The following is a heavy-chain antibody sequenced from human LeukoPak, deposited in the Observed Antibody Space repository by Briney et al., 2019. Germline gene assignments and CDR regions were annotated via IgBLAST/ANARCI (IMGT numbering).Heavy chain of an antibody. D-gene: IGHD3-10*01. V-gene: IGHV4-34*01. J-gene: IGHJ6*03. CDR2: INHSGST. Sequence: SETLSLTCGVYGGSFSGYYWSWIRQPPGKGLEWIGEINHSGSTNYNPSLKSRVTISVHTPKNQFSLKLGSVTAADTAVYYCARLTKNDSGSYRFGKKKRGYMDVWGKGTTVTISS. CDR1: GGSFSGYY. CDR3: ARLTKNDSGSYRFGKKKRGYMDV.